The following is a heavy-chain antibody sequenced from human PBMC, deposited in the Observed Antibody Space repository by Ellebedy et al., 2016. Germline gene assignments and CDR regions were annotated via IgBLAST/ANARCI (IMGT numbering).Heavy chain of an antibody. Sequence: LRLSCTVSGGSISSGNYYWSWIRQPPGKGLEWIGYIYYSGSTNYNPSLKSRVTISVDTSKNQFSLKLSSVTAADTAVYYCARQISLLLYDSSGYYRHDAFDIWGQGTMVTVSS. CDR1: GGSISSGNYY. D-gene: IGHD3-22*01. CDR3: ARQISLLLYDSSGYYRHDAFDI. V-gene: IGHV4-30-4*01. J-gene: IGHJ3*02. CDR2: IYYSGST.